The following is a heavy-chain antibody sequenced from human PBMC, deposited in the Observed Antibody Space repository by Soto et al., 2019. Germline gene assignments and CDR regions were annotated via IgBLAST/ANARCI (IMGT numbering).Heavy chain of an antibody. Sequence: EVQLMESGGGLVQPGGSLRLSCVASGFTFSSFSMNWVRQAPGKGLEWVSYXXSSPSAISYADSVKGRFTISRDNXXXXXXXXXXXXXXXXXXXXXCARDTAYAFDSWGQGTLVSVSS. J-gene: IGHJ4*02. CDR1: GFTFSSFS. CDR2: XXSSPSAI. CDR3: ARDTAYAFDS. D-gene: IGHD5-18*01. V-gene: IGHV3-48*01.